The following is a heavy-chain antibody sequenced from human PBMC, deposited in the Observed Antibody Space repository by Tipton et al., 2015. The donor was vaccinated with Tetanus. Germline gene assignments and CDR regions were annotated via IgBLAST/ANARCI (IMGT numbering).Heavy chain of an antibody. V-gene: IGHV1-69*01. J-gene: IGHJ4*02. CDR3: SEAPNHICRAFDS. D-gene: IGHD1-14*01. CDR1: GGTFTFTKYA. CDR2: IIPIFCTT. Sequence: QLVQSGAEEKKPGSSVKVSCKASGGTFTFTKYALSWVRQAPGQGLEWVGGIIPIFCTTTSARKFQDRVPITADESTSTAYMGLSVLRSDDTAIYFWSEAPNHICRAFDSWGQGTLVSVSS.